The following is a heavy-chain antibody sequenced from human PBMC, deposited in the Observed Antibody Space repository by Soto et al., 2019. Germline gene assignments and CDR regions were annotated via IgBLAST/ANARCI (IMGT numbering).Heavy chain of an antibody. CDR2: IIPIFGTA. D-gene: IGHD2-15*01. CDR3: ARESRYCSGGSCYFLPGIDY. Sequence: SVKVSCKAFGGTFSSYAISWVRHAPGQGLEWMGGIIPIFGTANYAQKFQGRVTITADESTSTAYMELSSLRSEDTAVYYCARESRYCSGGSCYFLPGIDYWGQGTLGTVSS. CDR1: GGTFSSYA. V-gene: IGHV1-69*13. J-gene: IGHJ4*02.